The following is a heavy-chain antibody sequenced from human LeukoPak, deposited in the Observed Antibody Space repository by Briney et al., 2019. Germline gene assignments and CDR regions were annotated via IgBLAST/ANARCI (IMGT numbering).Heavy chain of an antibody. D-gene: IGHD3-10*01. Sequence: GGSLRLSCAASGFTFSSYGMSWVRQAPGKGLEWVAAIGTSGGDTYYADSVKGRFTISRDNSKNTLSVQMNSLRVDDTAVYYCAKGDFYGSGRDYYYYMDVWGKGTTVTISS. CDR3: AKGDFYGSGRDYYYYMDV. J-gene: IGHJ6*03. CDR2: IGTSGGDT. CDR1: GFTFSSYG. V-gene: IGHV3-23*01.